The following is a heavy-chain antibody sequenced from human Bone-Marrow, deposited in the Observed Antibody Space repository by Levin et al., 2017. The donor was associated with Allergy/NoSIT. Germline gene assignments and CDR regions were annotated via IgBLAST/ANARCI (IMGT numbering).Heavy chain of an antibody. Sequence: SETLSLTCAVYGGSFSGYYWSWIRQPPGKGLEWIGEINHSGSTNYNPSLKSRVTISVDTSKNQFSLKLSSVTAADTAVYYCARGPLGALGELELLYFDYWGQGTLVTVSS. J-gene: IGHJ4*02. CDR1: GGSFSGYY. D-gene: IGHD1-7*01. CDR3: ARGPLGALGELELLYFDY. CDR2: INHSGST. V-gene: IGHV4-34*01.